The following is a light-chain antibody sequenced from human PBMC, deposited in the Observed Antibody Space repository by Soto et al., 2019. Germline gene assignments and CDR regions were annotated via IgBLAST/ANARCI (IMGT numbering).Light chain of an antibody. J-gene: IGKJ2*01. CDR3: QQYDSFPYT. CDR1: RSITDW. V-gene: IGKV1-5*03. Sequence: DVRVTQSPSTLSASVGDRVTITCRASRSITDWLAWYQQKPGKAPDLLIYKASTLKSGVPSRFSGSGSGTEFTLTITSLQPDDFTTYFCQQYDSFPYTFGQGTSLEIK. CDR2: KAS.